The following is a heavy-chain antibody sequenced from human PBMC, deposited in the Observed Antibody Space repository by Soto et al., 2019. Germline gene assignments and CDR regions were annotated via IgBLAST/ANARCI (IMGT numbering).Heavy chain of an antibody. CDR1: GFTFSSYW. J-gene: IGHJ4*02. CDR2: INTDGSST. V-gene: IGHV3-74*01. CDR3: AKAISGYNAPLDH. D-gene: IGHD3-22*01. Sequence: GGSLRLSCAASGFTFSSYWMHWVRQAPGKGLEWVSRINTDGSSTDYADSVKGRFTISRDNAKNTLYVQMTSLRAEDTAVYYCAKAISGYNAPLDHWGQGTRVTVSS.